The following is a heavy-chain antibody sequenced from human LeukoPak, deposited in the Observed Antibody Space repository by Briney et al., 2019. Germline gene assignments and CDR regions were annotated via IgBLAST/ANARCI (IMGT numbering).Heavy chain of an antibody. CDR2: INHSGST. CDR3: ARTNWGSDY. CDR1: GGSFSGYY. J-gene: IGHJ4*02. V-gene: IGHV4-34*09. D-gene: IGHD7-27*01. Sequence: TSETLSLTCAVYGGSFSGYYWSWFPQPPGKGLEWIGEINHSGSTNYNPSLKSRVTISVDTSKNQFSLKLSSVTAADTAVYYCARTNWGSDYWGQGTLVTVSS.